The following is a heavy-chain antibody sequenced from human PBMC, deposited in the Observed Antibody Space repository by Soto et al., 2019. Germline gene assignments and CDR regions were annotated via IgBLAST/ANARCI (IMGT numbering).Heavy chain of an antibody. V-gene: IGHV3-73*02. CDR2: IRSKANSYAT. D-gene: IGHD2-2*02. J-gene: IGHJ6*02. CDR1: GFTFSGSA. Sequence: EVQLVESGGGLVQPGGSLKLSCAASGFTFSGSAMHWVRQASGKGLEWVGRIRSKANSYATAYAASVKGRFTISRDDSKNTAYLQMNSLKTEDTAVYYCARGVVPAAIRYYYYGMDVWGQGTTVTVSS. CDR3: ARGVVPAAIRYYYYGMDV.